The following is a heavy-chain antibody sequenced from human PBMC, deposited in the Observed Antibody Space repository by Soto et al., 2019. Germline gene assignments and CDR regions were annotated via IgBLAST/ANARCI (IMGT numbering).Heavy chain of an antibody. CDR1: GLTISEFE. Sequence: GGSLRLSCKVSGLTISEFEMTWVRQAPGKGLEWVSSISSDGTTIYYADSVKGRFTISRDNDKNSLYLQMNSLKGEDTATYYCVRVGVVARPYWGQGTPVTVSS. J-gene: IGHJ4*02. CDR3: VRVGVVARPY. D-gene: IGHD2-21*01. CDR2: ISSDGTTI. V-gene: IGHV3-48*03.